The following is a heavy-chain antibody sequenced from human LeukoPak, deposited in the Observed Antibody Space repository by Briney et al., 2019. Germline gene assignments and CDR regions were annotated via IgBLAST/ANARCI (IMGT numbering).Heavy chain of an antibody. V-gene: IGHV1-2*02. J-gene: IGHJ4*02. CDR2: INPDSGGT. D-gene: IGHD5-12*01. Sequence: GASVKVSCKSSGYPFTGYYLHWVRQAPGQGLDWMGWINPDSGGTDYEQKFQGRVTMTRDTSISTAYMELSRLRSDDTAVYYCARTSGYDFGTDFDYWGQGTLVTVSS. CDR3: ARTSGYDFGTDFDY. CDR1: GYPFTGYY.